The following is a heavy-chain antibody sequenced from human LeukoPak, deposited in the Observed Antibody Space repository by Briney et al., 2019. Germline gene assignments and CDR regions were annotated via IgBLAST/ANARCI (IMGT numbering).Heavy chain of an antibody. CDR3: AKDFWRYRPIEQNPY. CDR1: GFTFSDYS. V-gene: IGHV3-48*01. CDR2: ISSTSTAI. J-gene: IGHJ4*02. D-gene: IGHD1/OR15-1a*01. Sequence: GGSLRLSCSASGFTFSDYSMNWVRQTPRKGLEWISYISSTSTAIYYADSVKGRFTVPRDNANNSLFLQMNSLRAEDTAVYYCAKDFWRYRPIEQNPYWGQGILVTVSS.